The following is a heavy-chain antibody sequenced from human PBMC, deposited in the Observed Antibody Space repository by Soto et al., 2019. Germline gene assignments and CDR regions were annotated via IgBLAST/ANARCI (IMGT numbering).Heavy chain of an antibody. D-gene: IGHD4-4*01. V-gene: IGHV3-53*01. CDR1: GLTVSGKKY. Sequence: GSLRLSCAVSGLTVSGKKYVAWVRQAPGKGLEWVSGFYDLDGTYYADSLKGRFTTSGDSSRTIVYLQMNGLRPEDTAVYYCATWHLQEHAYDVWGQGTTVTVSS. J-gene: IGHJ3*01. CDR2: FYDLDGT. CDR3: ATWHLQEHAYDV.